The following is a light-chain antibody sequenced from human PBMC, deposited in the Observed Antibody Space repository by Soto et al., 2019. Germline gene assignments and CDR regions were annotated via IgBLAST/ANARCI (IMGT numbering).Light chain of an antibody. CDR2: GAS. J-gene: IGKJ1*01. CDR1: QSVSSTY. V-gene: IGKV3-20*01. CDR3: QQYGSSPRT. Sequence: EIVLTQSPGTLSLSPGETATLSCRARQSVSSTYLAWYQQKPGQAPGLLLYGASSRATGIPDRFSGSGSGTDFTLTISRLEPEDFAVYYCQQYGSSPRTFGQGTKVDI.